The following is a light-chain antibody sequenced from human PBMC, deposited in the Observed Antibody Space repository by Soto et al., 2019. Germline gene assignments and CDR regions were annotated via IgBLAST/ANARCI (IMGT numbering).Light chain of an antibody. J-gene: IGKJ1*01. CDR2: DAS. CDR1: QSVSSSY. V-gene: IGKV3-11*01. CDR3: QQRSNWPPWT. Sequence: PGERVTLSCRASQSVSSSYLTWYQQKPGQAPRLLIYDASNGATGIPARFSGSGSGTDFTLTISSLEPEDFAVYYCQQRSNWPPWTFGQGTKVDI.